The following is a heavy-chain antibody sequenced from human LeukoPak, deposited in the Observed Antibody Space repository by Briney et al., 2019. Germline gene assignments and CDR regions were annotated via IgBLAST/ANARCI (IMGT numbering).Heavy chain of an antibody. V-gene: IGHV3-48*02. Sequence: PGGSLRLSCASSLFTLSIYAINWGRQAPGKGREWVSYISSISTTIYYADSVNGRSTISRDDAKNLLFLQMSAMSEEETAVYYSVYNWFDHWGQGTLVAVSS. D-gene: IGHD2-8*01. CDR1: LFTLSIYA. CDR2: ISSISTTI. CDR3: VYNWFDH. J-gene: IGHJ5*02.